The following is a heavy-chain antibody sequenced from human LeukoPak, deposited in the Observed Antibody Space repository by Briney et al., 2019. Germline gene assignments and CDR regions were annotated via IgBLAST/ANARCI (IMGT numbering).Heavy chain of an antibody. CDR2: IYTSGST. CDR3: AGERVWFGELLNLVYYYGMDV. CDR1: GGSISSYY. V-gene: IGHV4-4*07. J-gene: IGHJ6*02. Sequence: SETLSLTCTVSGGSISSYYWSWIRQPAGKGLEWIGRIYTSGSTDYNPSLKSRVTMSVDTSKNQFSLKLSSVTAADTAVYYCAGERVWFGELLNLVYYYGMDVWGQGTTVTVSS. D-gene: IGHD3-10*01.